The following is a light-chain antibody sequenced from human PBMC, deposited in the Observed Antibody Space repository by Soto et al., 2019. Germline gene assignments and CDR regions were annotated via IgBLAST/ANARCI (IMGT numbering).Light chain of an antibody. V-gene: IGKV3-11*01. CDR2: DAS. CDR1: QSLSSY. J-gene: IGKJ4*01. Sequence: EIVLTQSPATLSLSPGERATLSCRASQSLSSYLAWYQQKRGQAPRLLIYDASKRATGIPARFSGSGSGTDFTLSISSLEPEDFAVYYCQQRSDWPLTFGGGTKVENK. CDR3: QQRSDWPLT.